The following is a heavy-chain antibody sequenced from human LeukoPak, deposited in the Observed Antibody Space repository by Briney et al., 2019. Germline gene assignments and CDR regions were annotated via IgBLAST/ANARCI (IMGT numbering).Heavy chain of an antibody. D-gene: IGHD2-2*01. CDR3: TSMYCCIRGCNLASFRCFDV. V-gene: IGHV3-7*01. CDR1: GLTFSIYW. J-gene: IGHJ6*03. Sequence: GGSLRLSCSASGLTFSIYWLTWVRQAPGKGLEWVAYIKQDGSDTYYVDSVKGRFTLSRDNAKHSLYLQMSSLRAEDTGVYYCTSMYCCIRGCNLASFRCFDVWGKGTTVTVSS. CDR2: IKQDGSDT.